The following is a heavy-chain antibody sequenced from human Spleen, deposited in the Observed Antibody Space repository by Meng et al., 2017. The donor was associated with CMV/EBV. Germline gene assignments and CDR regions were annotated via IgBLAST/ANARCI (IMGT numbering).Heavy chain of an antibody. CDR2: INHSGST. CDR3: AGHLRYFDY. Sequence: LPLTGAVDGVAVSRYYWSWIRQPPGKGLEWIGEINHSGSTHYNPSLKSRVTISVDTSKNQFSLKLSSVTAADTAVYYCAGHLRYFDYWGQGTLVTVSS. D-gene: IGHD4-17*01. J-gene: IGHJ4*02. V-gene: IGHV4-34*01. CDR1: GVAVSRYY.